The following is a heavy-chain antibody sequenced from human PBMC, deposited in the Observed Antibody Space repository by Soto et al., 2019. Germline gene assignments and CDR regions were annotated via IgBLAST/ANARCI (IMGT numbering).Heavy chain of an antibody. J-gene: IGHJ6*02. V-gene: IGHV3-30*18. CDR3: AKGEYYYGSGSPYYGMDV. CDR1: GFTFSSYG. Sequence: QVQLVESGGGVVQSGMSLRLSCAASGFTFSSYGMHWVRQAPGKGLEWVAVISYDGSNKYYADSVKGRFTISRDSSKNMLYLEMNSLRPEDTAVYYCAKGEYYYGSGSPYYGMDVWGQGTTVTVSS. D-gene: IGHD3-10*01. CDR2: ISYDGSNK.